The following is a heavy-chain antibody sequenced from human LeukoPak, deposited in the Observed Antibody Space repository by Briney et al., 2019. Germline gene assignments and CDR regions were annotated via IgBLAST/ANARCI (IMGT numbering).Heavy chain of an antibody. D-gene: IGHD4-17*01. V-gene: IGHV3-23*01. Sequence: GGSLRLSCAASGFTFSSYAMTWVRQAPGKGLEWVSAVSGSGNSTYYADSVKGRFTISRDNSKNTLYLQMNSLRAEDTAEYYCAKDYKYGDPFDYWGQGTLVAVSS. CDR2: VSGSGNST. CDR1: GFTFSSYA. J-gene: IGHJ4*02. CDR3: AKDYKYGDPFDY.